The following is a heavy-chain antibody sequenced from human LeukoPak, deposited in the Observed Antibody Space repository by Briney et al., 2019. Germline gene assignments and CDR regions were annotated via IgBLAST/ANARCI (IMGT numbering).Heavy chain of an antibody. CDR1: GYTFTSYD. V-gene: IGHV1-8*02. Sequence: ASVKVSCKASGYTFTSYDINWVRQATGQGLEWMGWMNPNSGNTGYAHKYQGRVTMTRNTSISTAYMELSSLRSEDTAVYYCARGKGGRGSHRHNWWFGRWGQRILVSVAS. CDR2: MNPNSGNT. D-gene: IGHD1-26*01. J-gene: IGHJ5*02. CDR3: ARGKGGRGSHRHNWWFGR.